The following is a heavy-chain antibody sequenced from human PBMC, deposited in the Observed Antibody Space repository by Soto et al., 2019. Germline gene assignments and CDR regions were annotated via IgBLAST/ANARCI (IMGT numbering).Heavy chain of an antibody. J-gene: IGHJ6*02. CDR3: AKRKVRGVIRMIGMDV. D-gene: IGHD3-10*01. CDR2: ISGSGGST. CDR1: GFTFSSYA. V-gene: IGHV3-23*01. Sequence: GGSLRLSCAASGFTFSSYAMSWVRQAPGKGLEWVSAISGSGGSTYYADSVKGRFTISRDNSKNTLYLQMNSLRAEDTAVYYCAKRKVRGVIRMIGMDVWGQGTTVTVSS.